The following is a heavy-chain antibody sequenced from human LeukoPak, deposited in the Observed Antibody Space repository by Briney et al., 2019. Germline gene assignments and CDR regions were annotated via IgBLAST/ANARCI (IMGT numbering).Heavy chain of an antibody. CDR2: IYTSGST. CDR1: GGSISTGREY. V-gene: IGHV4-61*02. CDR3: AREPVDTAMVDLY. Sequence: PSQTLSLTCTVSGGSISTGREYWSWIRQPAGRGLEWIGRIYTSGSTNYNPSLKSRVTISVDTSKNQFSLKLSSVTAADTAVYYCAREPVDTAMVDLYWGQGTLVTVSS. J-gene: IGHJ4*02. D-gene: IGHD5-18*01.